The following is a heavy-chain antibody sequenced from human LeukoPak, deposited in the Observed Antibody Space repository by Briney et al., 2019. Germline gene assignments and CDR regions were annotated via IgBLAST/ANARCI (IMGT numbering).Heavy chain of an antibody. J-gene: IGHJ6*02. V-gene: IGHV1-2*04. CDR3: ARERGLKPPYYYYGMDV. Sequence: ASVKVSCKASGYTFTGYYMHWVRQAPGQGLEWMGWINPNSGGTNYAQKFQGWVTMTRDTSISTAYMELSRLRSDDTAVYYCARERGLKPPYYYYGMDVWGQGTTVIVPS. CDR1: GYTFTGYY. CDR2: INPNSGGT. D-gene: IGHD3-10*01.